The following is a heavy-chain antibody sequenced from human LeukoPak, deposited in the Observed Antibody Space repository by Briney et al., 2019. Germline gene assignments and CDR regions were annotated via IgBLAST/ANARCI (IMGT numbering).Heavy chain of an antibody. CDR3: ARDSGAGFSYYYYYGMDV. D-gene: IGHD3-10*01. CDR1: GGSISSYY. V-gene: IGHV4-59*01. J-gene: IGHJ6*02. Sequence: SETLSLTCTVSGGSISSYYWSWIRQPPGKGLEWIGYIYYSGSTNYNPSLKSRVTISVDTSKNQFSLKLSSVTAADTAVYYCARDSGAGFSYYYYYGMDVWGQGTTVTVSS. CDR2: IYYSGST.